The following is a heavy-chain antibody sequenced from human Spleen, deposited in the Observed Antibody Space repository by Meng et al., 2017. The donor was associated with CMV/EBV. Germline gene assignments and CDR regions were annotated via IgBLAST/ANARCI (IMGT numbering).Heavy chain of an antibody. CDR2: LNHSGNT. D-gene: IGHD3-22*01. V-gene: IGHV4-34*01. J-gene: IGHJ6*02. CDR1: GGSFSGYY. Sequence: GSLRLSCAIYGGSFSGYYWSWIRQPPGKGLEWIGELNHSGNTNYNPSLKSRVTISVDTSKNQFSLKLSSVAAADTAVYYCALSSGYYRTLYYGMDVWAKGPRSPSP. CDR3: ALSSGYYRTLYYGMDV.